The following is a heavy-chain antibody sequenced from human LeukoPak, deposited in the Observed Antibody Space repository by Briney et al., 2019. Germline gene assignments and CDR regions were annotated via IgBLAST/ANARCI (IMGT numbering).Heavy chain of an antibody. V-gene: IGHV3-74*01. J-gene: IGHJ4*02. CDR1: GFTLSSYW. Sequence: GGSLRLSCATSGFTLSSYWMRWVRQVPGKGLEWLSRINNDGVSTSYADSVKGRFTISRDNAKNSLYLQMNSLRAEDTALYYCGKDPNFYDLFDYWGQGTLVTVSS. CDR2: INNDGVST. CDR3: GKDPNFYDLFDY. D-gene: IGHD3-3*01.